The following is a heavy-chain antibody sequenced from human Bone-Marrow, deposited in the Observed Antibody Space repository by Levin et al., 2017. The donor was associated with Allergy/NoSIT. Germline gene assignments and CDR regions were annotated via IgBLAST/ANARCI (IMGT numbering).Heavy chain of an antibody. CDR2: IYPSDSDS. J-gene: IGHJ4*02. V-gene: IGHV5-51*01. CDR1: GYNFYTFW. CDR3: ARLRPDDYDYWSGYYGTSLFDY. Sequence: LGESLKISCKVSGYNFYTFWIGWVRQKPGKGLEWMGIIYPSDSDSRYNPSFQGHVTFSVDTATSTAYLQWNSLTTSDSGMYFCARLRPDDYDYWSGYYGTSLFDYWGQGTQVSVSS. D-gene: IGHD3-3*01.